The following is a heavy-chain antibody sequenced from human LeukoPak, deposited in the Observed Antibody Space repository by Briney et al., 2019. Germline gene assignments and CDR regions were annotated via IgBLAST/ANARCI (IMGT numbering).Heavy chain of an antibody. Sequence: PSETLSLTCTVSGGSISGSDYYWGWVRQPPGKGLEWIGSFYHSGSTYYNSSLKSRLTMSVDTSRNQFSLQLTAVTAADTAVYYCARLGAVLTSVNWFDPWGQGTLVTVSS. CDR3: ARLGAVLTSVNWFDP. J-gene: IGHJ5*02. D-gene: IGHD3-3*02. CDR1: GGSISGSDYY. CDR2: FYHSGST. V-gene: IGHV4-39*07.